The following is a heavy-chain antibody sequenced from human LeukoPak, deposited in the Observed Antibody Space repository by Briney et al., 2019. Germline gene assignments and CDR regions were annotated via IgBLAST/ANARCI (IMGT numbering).Heavy chain of an antibody. CDR2: VYYTGST. J-gene: IGHJ4*02. CDR1: GGSISSYY. CDR3: ARRRYNWNPTYYFDY. D-gene: IGHD1-20*01. Sequence: SQTLSLTCTVSGGSISSYYWGWVRQPPGKGLEWIGFVYYTGSTNYSPSLKSRVTISVDTSKNQFSLKLSSVTAADTAVYYCARRRYNWNPTYYFDYWGQGTLVTVSS. V-gene: IGHV4-59*12.